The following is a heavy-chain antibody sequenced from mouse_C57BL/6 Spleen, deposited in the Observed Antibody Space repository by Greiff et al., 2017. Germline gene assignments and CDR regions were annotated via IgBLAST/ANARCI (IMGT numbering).Heavy chain of an antibody. D-gene: IGHD1-1*01. Sequence: VQLVESGPGLVAPSQSLSITCTVSGFSLTSYAISWVRQPPGKGLEWLGVIWTGGGTNYNSALKSRLSISKDNSKSQVFLKMNSLQTDDTARYYCARNDYGSSPYAMDYWGQGTSVTVSS. V-gene: IGHV2-9-1*01. CDR1: GFSLTSYA. CDR2: IWTGGGT. CDR3: ARNDYGSSPYAMDY. J-gene: IGHJ4*01.